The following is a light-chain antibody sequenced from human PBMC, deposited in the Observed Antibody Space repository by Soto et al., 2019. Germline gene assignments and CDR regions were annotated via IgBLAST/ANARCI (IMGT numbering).Light chain of an antibody. J-gene: IGLJ1*01. V-gene: IGLV2-14*01. CDR3: QTWGTGFHV. CDR1: SSDDKY. Sequence: QSVLTQPASVSGSPGQSITISCTGTSSDDKYVSWYQQHPGKAPKLMISQATNRPSGVSDRFSGSKSGNTASLTISGLQADDEADYYCQTWGTGFHVFGTGTKLTVL. CDR2: QAT.